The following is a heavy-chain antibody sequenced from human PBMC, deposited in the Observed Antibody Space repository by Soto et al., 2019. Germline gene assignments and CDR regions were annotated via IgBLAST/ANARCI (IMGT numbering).Heavy chain of an antibody. CDR2: IYSGGST. Sequence: GGSLRLSCAASGFTVSSNYMSWVRQAPGKGLEWVSVIYSGGSTYYADSVKGRFTVSRDNYKNTLYLQMNSLRAEDTAVYYCARDKRDLRFLEWSYYFDYWGQGTLVTVSS. V-gene: IGHV3-66*02. CDR3: ARDKRDLRFLEWSYYFDY. J-gene: IGHJ4*02. CDR1: GFTVSSNY. D-gene: IGHD3-3*01.